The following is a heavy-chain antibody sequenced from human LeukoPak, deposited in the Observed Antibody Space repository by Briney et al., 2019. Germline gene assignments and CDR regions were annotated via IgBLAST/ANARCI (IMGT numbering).Heavy chain of an antibody. CDR1: GFMFRSYS. D-gene: IGHD3-16*01. J-gene: IGHJ4*02. V-gene: IGHV3-48*04. Sequence: GGSLRLSCAASGFMFRSYSMNWVRQAPGKGLEWISYIGGDGIAFYADSVKGRFTASKDDARKSMYLQMNSLRVEDTAVYYCAKGRANWAIDDWGQGTQVTVSS. CDR3: AKGRANWAIDD. CDR2: IGGDGIA.